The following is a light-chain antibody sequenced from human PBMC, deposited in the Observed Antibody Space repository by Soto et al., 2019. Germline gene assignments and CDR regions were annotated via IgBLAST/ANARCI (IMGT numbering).Light chain of an antibody. CDR1: QSVSSSY. V-gene: IGKV3-20*01. CDR2: AAS. CDR3: QQYDNSLYT. Sequence: EIVLTQSPGTLSLSPGERATLSCRASQSVSSSYFAWYQQKPDQPPRLLIYAASSRATSIPGRFSGSGSATDFTLTISRLEPEYFAVYYRQQYDNSLYTFGQGTKLEIK. J-gene: IGKJ2*01.